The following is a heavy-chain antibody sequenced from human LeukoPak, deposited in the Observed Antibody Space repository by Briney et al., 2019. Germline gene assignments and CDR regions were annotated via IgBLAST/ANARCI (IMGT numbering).Heavy chain of an antibody. Sequence: GGSLGLSCAASGFTFSSYSMNWVRQAPGKGLEWVSSISSSSSYIYYADSVKGRFTISRDNAKNSLYLQMNSLRAEDTAVYYCASGFLEWLWAFDYWGQGTLVTVSS. D-gene: IGHD3-3*01. CDR1: GFTFSSYS. CDR3: ASGFLEWLWAFDY. V-gene: IGHV3-21*01. CDR2: ISSSSSYI. J-gene: IGHJ4*02.